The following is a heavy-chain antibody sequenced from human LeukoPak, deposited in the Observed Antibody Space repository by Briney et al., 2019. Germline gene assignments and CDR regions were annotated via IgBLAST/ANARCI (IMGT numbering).Heavy chain of an antibody. D-gene: IGHD5-12*01. Sequence: GGSLRLSCAASGFTFSDYYMSWIRQAPGKGLEWVSYISSSGSTIYYADSVKGRFTISRDNAKNSLYLQMNSLRAEDTAVYYCARSCRILDIVATIRARLGGNGFDIWGQGTMVTVSS. CDR1: GFTFSDYY. CDR2: ISSSGSTI. J-gene: IGHJ3*02. CDR3: ARSCRILDIVATIRARLGGNGFDI. V-gene: IGHV3-11*04.